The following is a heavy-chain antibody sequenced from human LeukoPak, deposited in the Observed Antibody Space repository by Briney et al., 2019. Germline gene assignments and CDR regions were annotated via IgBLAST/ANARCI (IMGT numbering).Heavy chain of an antibody. Sequence: SETLSLTCTVSGGSMSDSYWSWIRQSPGKGLEWIGYISNSGQPDYSPSLKSRVTILADTSKNQWSLILNSVTAADTAVYYCARDRWSLSRKTWFYYGMDVWGQGITVTVSS. CDR3: ARDRWSLSRKTWFYYGMDV. CDR1: GGSMSDSY. J-gene: IGHJ6*02. CDR2: ISNSGQP. D-gene: IGHD3-9*01. V-gene: IGHV4-59*01.